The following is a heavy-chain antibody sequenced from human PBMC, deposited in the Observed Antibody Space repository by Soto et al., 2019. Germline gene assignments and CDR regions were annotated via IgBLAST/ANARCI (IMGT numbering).Heavy chain of an antibody. J-gene: IGHJ3*02. V-gene: IGHV4-59*12. CDR3: ARGSGSYYRFAAFDI. Sequence: PSETLSLTCTVSGGSISSYYWSWIRQSPGKGLEWIGSIYYSGNTNYNPSLKSRVTISVDTSKNQFSLKLSSVTAADTAVYYCARGSGSYYRFAAFDIWGQGTMVTVSS. CDR1: GGSISSYY. CDR2: IYYSGNT. D-gene: IGHD1-26*01.